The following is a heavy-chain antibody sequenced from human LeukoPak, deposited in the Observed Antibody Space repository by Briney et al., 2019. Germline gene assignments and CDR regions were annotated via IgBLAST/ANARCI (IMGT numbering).Heavy chain of an antibody. CDR2: INHSGST. D-gene: IGHD3-10*01. J-gene: IGHJ5*02. CDR1: GGSFSGYY. Sequence: SETLSLTCAVYGGSFSGYYWSWIRQPPGKGLEWIGEINHSGSTNYNPSLKSRVTISVDTSKNQFSLKLRSVTAADTAVYYCARHEALLWYRSIEAGWFDPWGQGTLVTVSS. V-gene: IGHV4-34*01. CDR3: ARHEALLWYRSIEAGWFDP.